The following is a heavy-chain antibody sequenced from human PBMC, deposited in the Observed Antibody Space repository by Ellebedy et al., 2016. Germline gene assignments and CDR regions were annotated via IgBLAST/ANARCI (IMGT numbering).Heavy chain of an antibody. V-gene: IGHV3-7*03. J-gene: IGHJ4*02. CDR3: ARGARYAD. CDR1: GFTFSSYW. Sequence: GESLKISCAASGFTFSSYWMNWVRQAPGKGLEWVANIKQDGSEKYYVGSVKGRFTISRDDAKTSLYLQMDSLRVEDTAVYYCARGARYADWGQGTLVTVSS. D-gene: IGHD2-2*01. CDR2: IKQDGSEK.